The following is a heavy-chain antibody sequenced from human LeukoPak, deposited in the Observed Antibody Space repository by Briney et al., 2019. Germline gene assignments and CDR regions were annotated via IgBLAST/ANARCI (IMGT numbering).Heavy chain of an antibody. CDR1: GYTFTSYG. D-gene: IGHD6-19*01. CDR3: ARARECNGAKGDICGWYRSKYFDY. Sequence: ASVKVSCKASGYTFTSYGISWVRQAPGQGLEWMGWISAYNGNTNYAQKLQGRVTMTTDTSTSTAYMELRSLRSDDTAVYYCARARECNGAKGDICGWYRSKYFDYWGQGTLVTVSS. J-gene: IGHJ4*02. V-gene: IGHV1-18*01. CDR2: ISAYNGNT.